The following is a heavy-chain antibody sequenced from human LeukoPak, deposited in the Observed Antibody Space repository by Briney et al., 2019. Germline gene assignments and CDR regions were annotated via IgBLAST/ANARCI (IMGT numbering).Heavy chain of an antibody. CDR1: GYTFTSYD. CDR3: AREDYDFWTAYYYYGMDV. CDR2: MNPNSGNT. Sequence: GASVKVSCKASGYTFTSYDINWVRQATGQGLEWMGWMNPNSGNTGYAQKFQGRVTMTRNTSISTAYMELSSLRSEDTAVYYCAREDYDFWTAYYYYGMDVWGQGTTVTVSS. D-gene: IGHD3-3*01. V-gene: IGHV1-8*01. J-gene: IGHJ6*02.